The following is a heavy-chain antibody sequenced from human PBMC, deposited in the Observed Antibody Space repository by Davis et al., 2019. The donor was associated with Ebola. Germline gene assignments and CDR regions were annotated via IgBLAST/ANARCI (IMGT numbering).Heavy chain of an antibody. CDR1: GYTFTGYD. D-gene: IGHD3-10*01. CDR2: MDPDSGNT. Sequence: AASVKVSCKASGYTFTGYDINWVRQATGQGLEWMGWMDPDSGNTDYAQKFQARVTMTRDTSISTAYMELSSLTSEDTAVYYCSRGRGSGNYPWGQGTLVTVSS. J-gene: IGHJ5*02. CDR3: SRGRGSGNYP. V-gene: IGHV1-8*01.